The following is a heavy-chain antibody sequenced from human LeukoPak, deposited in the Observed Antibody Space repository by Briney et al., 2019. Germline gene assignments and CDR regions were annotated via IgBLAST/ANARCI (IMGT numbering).Heavy chain of an antibody. CDR1: GYTFIGYY. CDR2: ISAYNGNT. CDR3: ASSRAGRYCSSTSCYIWDY. Sequence: ASVIVSCKASGYTFIGYYVHWVRQAPGQGLEWMGWISAYNGNTNYAQKLQGRVTMTTDTSTSTAYMELRSLRSDDTAVYYCASSRAGRYCSSTSCYIWDYWGQGTLVTVSS. V-gene: IGHV1-18*04. J-gene: IGHJ4*02. D-gene: IGHD2-2*02.